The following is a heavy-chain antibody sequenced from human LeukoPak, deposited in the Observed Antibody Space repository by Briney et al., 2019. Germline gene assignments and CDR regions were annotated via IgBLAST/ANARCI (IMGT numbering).Heavy chain of an antibody. J-gene: IGHJ4*02. CDR2: IKQDGSEK. CDR1: GFTFSSDW. Sequence: GGSLRLSCAASGFTFSSDWMSWVRQAPGKGLEWVANIKQDGSEKYYVDSVKGRFTISRDNAKNSLYLQMNSLRAEDTAVYYCARPNSMVRGVISTFFDYWGQGTLVTVSS. D-gene: IGHD3-10*01. CDR3: ARPNSMVRGVISTFFDY. V-gene: IGHV3-7*01.